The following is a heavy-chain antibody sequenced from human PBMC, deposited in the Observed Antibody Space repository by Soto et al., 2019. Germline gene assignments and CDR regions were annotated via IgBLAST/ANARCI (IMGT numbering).Heavy chain of an antibody. D-gene: IGHD3-3*01. CDR2: IYYSGST. V-gene: IGHV4-59*01. CDR3: ARDRDFWSGYYEGYGMDV. CDR1: GGSISSYY. J-gene: IGHJ6*02. Sequence: PSETLSLTCTVSGGSISSYYWSWIRQPPGKGLEWIGYIYYSGSTNYNPSLKSRVTISVDTSKNQFSLKLSSVTAADTAVYYCARDRDFWSGYYEGYGMDVWGQGTTVTV.